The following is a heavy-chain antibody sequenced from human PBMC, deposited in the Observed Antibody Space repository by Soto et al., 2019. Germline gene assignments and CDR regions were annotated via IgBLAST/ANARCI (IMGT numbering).Heavy chain of an antibody. Sequence: EASVKVSCKASGYTFTSYDIYWVRQATGQGLGWMGWMNPNTGNSGYAQKFQGRVTMTSDTSISTAHMELSSLRSEDTAVYYCARRAETNGWNGFGADKYYFDFWGQGTLVTVSS. J-gene: IGHJ4*02. CDR3: ARRAETNGWNGFGADKYYFDF. V-gene: IGHV1-8*01. CDR1: GYTFTSYD. CDR2: MNPNTGNS. D-gene: IGHD1-1*01.